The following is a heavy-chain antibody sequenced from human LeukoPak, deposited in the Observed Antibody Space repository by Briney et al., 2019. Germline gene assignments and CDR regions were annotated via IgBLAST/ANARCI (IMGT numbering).Heavy chain of an antibody. V-gene: IGHV3-69-1*01. J-gene: IGHJ6*03. CDR1: GFTFSAYI. Sequence: GGSLRLSCAPSGFTFSAYIINWGPQAPGRGVEWVSSITSGDFVYFGDSPKGRFIIFRDNAKSSLYLQMNSLRADDTAVYYCARGGFNMVRGVIIPSNSYFYYMDIWGKGTTVTVSS. CDR2: ITSGDFV. CDR3: ARGGFNMVRGVIIPSNSYFYYMDI. D-gene: IGHD3-10*01.